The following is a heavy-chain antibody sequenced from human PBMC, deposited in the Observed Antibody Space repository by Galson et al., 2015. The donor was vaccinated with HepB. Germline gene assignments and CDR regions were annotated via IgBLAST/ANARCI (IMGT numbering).Heavy chain of an antibody. D-gene: IGHD5-12*01. CDR3: ARGGGWSGYHYYYYYMDV. J-gene: IGHJ6*03. V-gene: IGHV4-34*01. CDR2: INHSGST. CDR1: GGSFSGYY. Sequence: SETLSLTCAVYGGSFSGYYWSWIRQPPRKGLEWIGEINHSGSTNYNPSLKSRVTISVDTSKNQFSLKLSSVTAADTAVYYCARGGGWSGYHYYYYYMDVWGKGTTVTVSS.